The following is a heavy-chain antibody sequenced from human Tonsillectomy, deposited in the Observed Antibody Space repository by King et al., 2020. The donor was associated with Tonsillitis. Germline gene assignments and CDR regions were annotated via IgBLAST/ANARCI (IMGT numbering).Heavy chain of an antibody. J-gene: IGHJ5*02. D-gene: IGHD3-10*01. CDR1: GFIFSNAW. Sequence: VQLVESGGGLVKPGGSLRLSCAASGFIFSNAWMSWVRQAPGKGLEWVGRIKSKTDGGTVDYAAPVKGRFTISRDDSKKTLYLQMNSLKTEDTAVYYCNVWFGNTREGWSDPWGQGTLVIVSS. V-gene: IGHV3-15*01. CDR2: IKSKTDGGTV. CDR3: NVWFGNTREGWSDP.